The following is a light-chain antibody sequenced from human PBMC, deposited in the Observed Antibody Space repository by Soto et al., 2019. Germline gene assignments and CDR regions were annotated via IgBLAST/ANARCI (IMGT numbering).Light chain of an antibody. CDR1: QDISNY. Sequence: DIQMTQSPSSQSASVGDRVTITCQASQDISNYLNWYQQKPGKAPKLLIYDASNLESGVPSRFSGSGSGTEFTLTISSLQPEDFGIYYCQQYENYWTFGQGTKVEIK. CDR2: DAS. CDR3: QQYENYWT. J-gene: IGKJ1*01. V-gene: IGKV1-33*01.